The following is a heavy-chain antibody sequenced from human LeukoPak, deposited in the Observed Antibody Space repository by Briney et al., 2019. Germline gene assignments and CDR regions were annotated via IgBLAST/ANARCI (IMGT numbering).Heavy chain of an antibody. CDR1: GFTFSSYS. V-gene: IGHV3-21*01. J-gene: IGHJ4*02. CDR2: ISSSGSYI. Sequence: GGSLRLSCAASGFTFSSYSMNWVRQAPGKGLEWVSSISSSGSYIYYADSVKGRFTISRDNVKNSLYLQMNSLRAEDTAVYYCARGGGYYYEDYWGQGTLVTVSS. D-gene: IGHD3-22*01. CDR3: ARGGGYYYEDY.